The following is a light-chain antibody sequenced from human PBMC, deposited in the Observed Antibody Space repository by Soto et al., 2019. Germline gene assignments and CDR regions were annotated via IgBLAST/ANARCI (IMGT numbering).Light chain of an antibody. J-gene: IGKJ2*01. CDR1: QSVSSN. CDR2: DAS. Sequence: EIVMTQSPATLSVSPGERATLSCRASQSVSSNLAWYQQKPGQAPRLLIYDASTRATVIPARFSGSGSGTEFTLTISSLQSEDFAVYYCQQYDTSPSYTFGQGTKLEIK. V-gene: IGKV3-15*01. CDR3: QQYDTSPSYT.